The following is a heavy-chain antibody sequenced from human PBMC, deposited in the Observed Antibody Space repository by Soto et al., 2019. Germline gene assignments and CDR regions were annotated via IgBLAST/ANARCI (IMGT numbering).Heavy chain of an antibody. CDR1: GYTFPSYY. Sequence: ASVKVSCKASGYTFPSYYMHWVRQAPGQGLEWMGIINPSGGSTSYAQKFQGRVTMTRDTSTSTVYMELSSLRSEDTAVYYCARGPPPSLYYYYYGMDVWGQGTTVTVSS. CDR2: INPSGGST. J-gene: IGHJ6*02. V-gene: IGHV1-46*01. CDR3: ARGPPPSLYYYYYGMDV.